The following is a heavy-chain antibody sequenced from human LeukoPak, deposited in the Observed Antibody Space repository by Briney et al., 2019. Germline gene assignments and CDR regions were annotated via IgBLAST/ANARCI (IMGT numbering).Heavy chain of an antibody. CDR2: IYYSGST. J-gene: IGHJ4*02. Sequence: SETLSLTCTVSGGSISSSSYYWGWIRQPPGKGLEWIGSIYYSGSTYYNPSLKSRVTISVDTSKNQFSLKLSSVTAADTAVYYCARQSDTVTTFGYGPEGIWVDYWGQGTLVTVSS. CDR3: ARQSDTVTTFGYGPEGIWVDY. D-gene: IGHD4-17*01. V-gene: IGHV4-39*01. CDR1: GGSISSSSYY.